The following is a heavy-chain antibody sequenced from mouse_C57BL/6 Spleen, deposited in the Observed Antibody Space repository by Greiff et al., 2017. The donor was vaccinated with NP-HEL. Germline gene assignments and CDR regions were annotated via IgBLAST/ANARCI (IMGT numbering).Heavy chain of an antibody. Sequence: VQLQQSGPELVKPGASVKISCKASGYTFTDYYMNWVKQSHGKSLEWIGDINPNNGGTSYNQKFKGKATLTVDKSSSTAYMELRSLTSEDSAVYYCARENYYDYGTGDYWGQGTTLTVSS. CDR2: INPNNGGT. D-gene: IGHD2-4*01. J-gene: IGHJ2*01. CDR1: GYTFTDYY. CDR3: ARENYYDYGTGDY. V-gene: IGHV1-26*01.